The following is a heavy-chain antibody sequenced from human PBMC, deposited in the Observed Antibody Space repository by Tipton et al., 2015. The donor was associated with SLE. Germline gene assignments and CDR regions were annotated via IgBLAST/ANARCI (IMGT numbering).Heavy chain of an antibody. CDR1: GFTFSSYW. D-gene: IGHD4-17*01. J-gene: IGHJ4*02. CDR2: ISNSGSTI. V-gene: IGHV3-48*04. CDR3: ARGDYAPSPNFDY. Sequence: SLRLSCAASGFTFSSYWMSWVRQAPGKGLEWVSYISNSGSTIYYADSVKGRFTISRDSAKNSLYLQMNSLRAEDTAVYYCARGDYAPSPNFDYWGQGTLVTVSS.